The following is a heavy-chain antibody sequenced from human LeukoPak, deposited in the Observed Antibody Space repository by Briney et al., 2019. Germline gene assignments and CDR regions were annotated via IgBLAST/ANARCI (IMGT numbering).Heavy chain of an antibody. J-gene: IGHJ6*03. CDR1: GYTFTSYA. Sequence: ASVKVSCKASGYTFTSYAMNWVRQAPGQGLEWMGWINTNTGNPTYAQGFTGRFVFSLDTSVSTAYLQISSLKAEDTAVYYCARGPSSGWYYYYYYMDVWGKGTTVTVSS. V-gene: IGHV7-4-1*02. CDR2: INTNTGNP. D-gene: IGHD6-19*01. CDR3: ARGPSSGWYYYYYYMDV.